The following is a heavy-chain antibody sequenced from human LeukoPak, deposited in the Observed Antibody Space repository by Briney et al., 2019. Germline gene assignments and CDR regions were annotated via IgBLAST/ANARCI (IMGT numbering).Heavy chain of an antibody. CDR1: GGSISSSYYY. CDR2: IYSSGST. V-gene: IGHV4-39*07. D-gene: IGHD3-3*01. Sequence: MTSETLSLTCTVSGGSISSSYYYWGWIRQPPGKGLEWIGSIYSSGSTYYNPSLKSRVTISVDTSKNQFSLKLSSVTAADTAVYYCASLDWFDPWGQGTLVTVSS. CDR3: ASLDWFDP. J-gene: IGHJ5*02.